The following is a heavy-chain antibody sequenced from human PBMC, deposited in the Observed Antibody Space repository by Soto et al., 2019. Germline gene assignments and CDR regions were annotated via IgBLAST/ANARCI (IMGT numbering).Heavy chain of an antibody. CDR2: INQDGSQR. J-gene: IGHJ4*02. CDR3: AKYTSADDY. V-gene: IGHV3-7*01. D-gene: IGHD3-10*01. Sequence: EVQLVESGGGLVQRGGSLRLSCAGSGFTFRDYWLTWFGKAQGKGLEWVANINQDGSQRYYVDSVKGRFTISRDNAKNSLYLEMNSLRAEDTAVYYCAKYTSADDYWGQGTLVTVSS. CDR1: GFTFRDYW.